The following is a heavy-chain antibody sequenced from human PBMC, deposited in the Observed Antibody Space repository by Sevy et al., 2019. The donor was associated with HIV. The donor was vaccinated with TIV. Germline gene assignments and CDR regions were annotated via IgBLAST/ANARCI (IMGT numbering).Heavy chain of an antibody. J-gene: IGHJ5*02. CDR2: IQYDGSNK. CDR3: AKDGTGFVAAPYNWFDP. CDR1: GFTFSSYG. V-gene: IGHV3-30*02. Sequence: GGSLRLSCAASGFTFSSYGMHWVRQAPGEGLEWVAFIQYDGSNKYYADSVKGRFTVSRDSSKNKLYLQLNSLRGDDTAVYYCAKDGTGFVAAPYNWFDPWGQGTLVTVSS. D-gene: IGHD6-6*01.